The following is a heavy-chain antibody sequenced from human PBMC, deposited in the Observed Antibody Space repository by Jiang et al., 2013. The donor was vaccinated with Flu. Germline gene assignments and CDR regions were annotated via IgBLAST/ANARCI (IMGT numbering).Heavy chain of an antibody. CDR1: GFSLSNTRMG. CDR2: IFSNDKK. CDR3: ARYGDWYFDL. V-gene: IGHV2-26*01. D-gene: IGHD3-10*01. Sequence: KPTQTLTLTCTVSGFSLSNTRMGVSWIRQPPGKALEWLAHIFSNDKKSYRTSLKSRFTISKDTSKSLVVLTTTNMDPVDTATYYCARYGDWYFDLWGRGTLVTVSS. J-gene: IGHJ2*01.